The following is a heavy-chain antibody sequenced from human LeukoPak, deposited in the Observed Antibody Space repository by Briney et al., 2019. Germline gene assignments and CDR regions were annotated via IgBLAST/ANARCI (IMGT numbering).Heavy chain of an antibody. J-gene: IGHJ5*02. CDR3: ARGSYCSGGSCYSYWFDP. V-gene: IGHV1-18*01. CDR1: GYTFTSYG. Sequence: ASVKVSCKASGYTFTSYGISWVRQAPGQGLEWMGWISAYNGNTNYAQKLQGRVTMTTDTSTSTAYMELSRLRSDDTAVYYCARGSYCSGGSCYSYWFDPWGQGTLVTVSS. D-gene: IGHD2-15*01. CDR2: ISAYNGNT.